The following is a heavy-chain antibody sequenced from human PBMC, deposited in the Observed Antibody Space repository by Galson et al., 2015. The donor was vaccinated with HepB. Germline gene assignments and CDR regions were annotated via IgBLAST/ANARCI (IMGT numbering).Heavy chain of an antibody. Sequence: CAISGDSVSSNGAAWNWIRQSPSRGLEWLGRTYYRSKWYNDYAVSVESRITINPDTSKNQFSLQLNSVTPEDTAVYYCAREGLMITFGGVIAKPPAYFDYWGQGTLVTVSS. D-gene: IGHD3-16*02. V-gene: IGHV6-1*01. CDR1: GDSVSSNGAA. CDR3: AREGLMITFGGVIAKPPAYFDY. J-gene: IGHJ4*02. CDR2: TYYRSKWYN.